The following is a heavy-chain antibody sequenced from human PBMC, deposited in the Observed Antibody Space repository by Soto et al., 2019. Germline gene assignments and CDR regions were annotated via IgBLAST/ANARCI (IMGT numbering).Heavy chain of an antibody. Sequence: ASVKVSCKSSGYPFTHYGITWIRQAPGQGLEWMGWISPFNGNTNYGQTLQGRVTLTTDTSTSTVYMELRSLRSDDTAVYYCAKNTAYCGGDCYRYYYYYGMDVWGQGTTVTVSS. CDR3: AKNTAYCGGDCYRYYYYYGMDV. J-gene: IGHJ6*02. V-gene: IGHV1-18*01. CDR1: GYPFTHYG. CDR2: ISPFNGNT. D-gene: IGHD2-21*02.